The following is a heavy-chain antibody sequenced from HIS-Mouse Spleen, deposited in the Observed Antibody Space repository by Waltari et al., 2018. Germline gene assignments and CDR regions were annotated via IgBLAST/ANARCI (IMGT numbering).Heavy chain of an antibody. CDR2: ISYDGSNK. CDR1: GFTFSSYG. D-gene: IGHD6-19*01. V-gene: IGHV3-30*18. J-gene: IGHJ4*02. CDR3: AKASSGWLDY. Sequence: VPRVESGGGVVQPGRSLGLSCAASGFTFSSYGMHWVRQAPGKGLEWVAVISYDGSNKYYADSVKGRFTISRDNSKNTLYLQMNSLRAEDTAVYYCAKASSGWLDYWGQGTLVTVSS.